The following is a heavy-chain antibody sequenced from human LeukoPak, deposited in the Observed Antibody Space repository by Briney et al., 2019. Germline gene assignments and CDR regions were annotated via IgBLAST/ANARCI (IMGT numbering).Heavy chain of an antibody. D-gene: IGHD3-16*01. CDR2: IYSGGST. V-gene: IGHV3-66*01. J-gene: IGHJ3*01. CDR3: ASDPGGNQNGFDV. Sequence: GGSLRLSCAASGFTVSRNYMSWVRQAPGKGLEWVSVIYSGGSTYYADSVKGRFTISRDNSKNTLNLQMNSLRADGTAVYYCASDPGGNQNGFDVWGQGTMVTVSS. CDR1: GFTVSRNY.